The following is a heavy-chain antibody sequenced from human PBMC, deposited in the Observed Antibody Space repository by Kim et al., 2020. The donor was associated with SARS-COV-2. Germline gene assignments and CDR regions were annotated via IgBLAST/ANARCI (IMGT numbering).Heavy chain of an antibody. CDR1: GFTFSSYW. CDR2: INSDGSST. J-gene: IGHJ6*02. D-gene: IGHD4-4*01. Sequence: GGSLRLSCAASGFTFSSYWMHWVRQAPGKGLVWVSRINSDGSSTSYADSVKGRFTISRDNAKNTLYLQMNSLRAEDTAVYYCARDDYSLYYYYGMDVWGQGTTVTVSS. V-gene: IGHV3-74*01. CDR3: ARDDYSLYYYYGMDV.